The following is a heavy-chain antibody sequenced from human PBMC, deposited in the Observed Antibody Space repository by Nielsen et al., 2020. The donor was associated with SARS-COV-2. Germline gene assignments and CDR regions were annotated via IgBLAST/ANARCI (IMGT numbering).Heavy chain of an antibody. J-gene: IGHJ4*02. V-gene: IGHV4-34*01. Sequence: SETLSLTCAVYGGSFSGYYWSWIRQPPGKGLEWIGEINPSGSTNYNPSLKSRVTISVDTSKNQFSLKLSSVTAADTAVYYCARGHKGAAAGYYFDYWGQGTLVTVSS. CDR2: INPSGST. CDR3: ARGHKGAAAGYYFDY. CDR1: GGSFSGYY. D-gene: IGHD6-13*01.